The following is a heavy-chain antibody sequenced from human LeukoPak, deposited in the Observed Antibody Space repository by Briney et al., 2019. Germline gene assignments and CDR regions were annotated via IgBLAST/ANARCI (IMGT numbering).Heavy chain of an antibody. D-gene: IGHD5-18*01. V-gene: IGHV4-39*07. Sequence: SETLSLTCTVSGGSISSSSYYWGWIRQPPGKGLEWIGEINHSGSTNYNPSLKSRVTISVDTSKNQFSLKLSSVTAADTAVYYCARGTGGYSYGLPEIYYGMDVWGQGTTVTVSS. CDR2: INHSGST. CDR3: ARGTGGYSYGLPEIYYGMDV. J-gene: IGHJ6*02. CDR1: GGSISSSSYY.